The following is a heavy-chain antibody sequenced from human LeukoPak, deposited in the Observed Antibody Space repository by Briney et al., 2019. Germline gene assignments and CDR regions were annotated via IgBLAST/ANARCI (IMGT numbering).Heavy chain of an antibody. Sequence: GGSLRLSCAASGFTFSSYSMNWVRQAPGKGLEWVSSISSSSSYIYYADSVKGRFTISRDNAKNSLYLQMNSLRAEDTAVYYYARDPYYYDSSGYYLYYFDYWGQGTLVTVSS. CDR3: ARDPYYYDSSGYYLYYFDY. V-gene: IGHV3-21*01. CDR2: ISSSSSYI. CDR1: GFTFSSYS. D-gene: IGHD3-22*01. J-gene: IGHJ4*02.